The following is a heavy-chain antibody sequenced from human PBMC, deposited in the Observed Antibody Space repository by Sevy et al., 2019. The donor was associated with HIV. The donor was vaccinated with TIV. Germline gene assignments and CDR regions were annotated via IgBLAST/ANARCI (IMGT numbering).Heavy chain of an antibody. V-gene: IGHV3-49*03. D-gene: IGHD5-12*01. CDR3: TRALATADTPEYYFDY. CDR1: GFTFGDYA. Sequence: GGSLRLSCTSSGFTFGDYAMSWFRQAPGKGLEWVAFIRRNSHEPYGGTTEYAASVKGRFTISRDHSKRIAYLQMNSLKTEDTAVYYCTRALATADTPEYYFDYWGQGILVTVSS. CDR2: IRRNSHEPYGGTT. J-gene: IGHJ4*02.